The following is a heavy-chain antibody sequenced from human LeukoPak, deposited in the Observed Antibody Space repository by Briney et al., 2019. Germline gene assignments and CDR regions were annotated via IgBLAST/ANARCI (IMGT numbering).Heavy chain of an antibody. V-gene: IGHV4-59*01. CDR2: IHYSGST. CDR3: ARGTGSSWYSWFDP. D-gene: IGHD6-13*01. Sequence: SETLSLTCTVSGGSISSYYWSWIRQPPGKGLEWIGYIHYSGSTNYNPSLRSRVTISVDTSKNQFSLKLSSVTAADTAVYYCARGTGSSWYSWFDPWGQGTLVTVSS. J-gene: IGHJ5*02. CDR1: GGSISSYY.